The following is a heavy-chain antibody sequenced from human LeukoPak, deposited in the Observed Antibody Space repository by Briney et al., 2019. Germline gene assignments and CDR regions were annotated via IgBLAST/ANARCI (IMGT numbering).Heavy chain of an antibody. CDR1: GFTVSSNY. CDR3: ARDHRDIVVVPAAPSYYYGMDV. Sequence: GGSLRLSCAASGFTVSSNYMSWVRQAPWKGLKWVSVIYSGGSTYYADSVKGRFTISRDNSKNTLYLQMNSLRAEDTAVYYCARDHRDIVVVPAAPSYYYGMDVWGQGTTVTVSS. D-gene: IGHD2-2*01. V-gene: IGHV3-66*01. J-gene: IGHJ6*02. CDR2: IYSGGST.